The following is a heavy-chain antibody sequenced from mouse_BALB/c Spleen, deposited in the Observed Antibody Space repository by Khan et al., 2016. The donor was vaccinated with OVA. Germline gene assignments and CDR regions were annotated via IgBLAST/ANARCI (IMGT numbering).Heavy chain of an antibody. CDR2: INTYTGEP. D-gene: IGHD2-10*01. J-gene: IGHJ4*01. V-gene: IGHV9-3-1*01. Sequence: QVQLKQSGPELKKPGETVKISCKASGYTFTNYGMNWVKQAPGKGLKWMGWINTYTGEPTYADDFKGRFAFSLETSASTAYLQINNLKNEDTATYFCARPPYFSYVMVYWGQGTSVTVSP. CDR1: GYTFTNYG. CDR3: ARPPYFSYVMVY.